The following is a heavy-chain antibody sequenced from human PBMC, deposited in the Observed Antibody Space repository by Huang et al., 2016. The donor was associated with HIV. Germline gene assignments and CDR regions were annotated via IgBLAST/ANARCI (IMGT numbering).Heavy chain of an antibody. Sequence: EVQQVESGGGLVQPGGSLRLSCAASGFTFSSYWMSWVRQAPGKGLEWVANIKQDGSEKYYVDAVKGRFTISRDNAKNSLYLQMNSLRAEDTAVYYCARAADSSGYDVYYFDYWGQGTLVTVSS. CDR1: GFTFSSYW. D-gene: IGHD3-22*01. CDR3: ARAADSSGYDVYYFDY. V-gene: IGHV3-7*01. J-gene: IGHJ4*02. CDR2: IKQDGSEK.